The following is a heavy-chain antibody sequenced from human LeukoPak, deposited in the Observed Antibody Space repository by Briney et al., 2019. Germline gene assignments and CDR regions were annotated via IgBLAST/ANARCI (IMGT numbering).Heavy chain of an antibody. J-gene: IGHJ4*02. CDR3: ARDRGYTQDY. CDR2: IKSDGRTT. CDR1: GFXFSSYW. D-gene: IGHD5-12*01. Sequence: GGSLRLSCAASGFXFSSYWIHWVRQAPGKGLVLVSYIKSDGRTTNYADSVKGRFTISRDKAKNTLYLQMNSLRAEGTAVYYCARDRGYTQDYWGQGTLVTVSS. V-gene: IGHV3-74*01.